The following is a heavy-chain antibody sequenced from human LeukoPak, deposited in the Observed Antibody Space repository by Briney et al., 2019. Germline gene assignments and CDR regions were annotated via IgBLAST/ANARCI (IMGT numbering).Heavy chain of an antibody. D-gene: IGHD6-19*01. V-gene: IGHV3-30*18. CDR3: AKSAAVASPL. Sequence: GGSLRLSCAASGFTFSSYSMNWVRQAPGKGLEWVAVISYDGSNKYYADSVKGRFTISRDNSKNTLYLQMNSLRAEDTAVYYCAKSAAVASPLWGQGTLVTVSS. J-gene: IGHJ4*02. CDR2: ISYDGSNK. CDR1: GFTFSSYS.